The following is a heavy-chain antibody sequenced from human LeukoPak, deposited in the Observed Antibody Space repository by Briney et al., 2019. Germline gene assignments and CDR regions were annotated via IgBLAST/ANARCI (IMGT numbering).Heavy chain of an antibody. CDR1: GYSFPNYW. D-gene: IGHD6-13*01. CDR2: IYPGDSDT. Sequence: GESLKISCKASGYSFPNYWIGWVRQMPGKGLEWMGIIYPGDSDTRYSPSFQGQVTISADKSISTAYLQWSSLKASDTATYYCARRSSLAAPLDYWGQGTLVTVSS. J-gene: IGHJ4*02. V-gene: IGHV5-51*01. CDR3: ARRSSLAAPLDY.